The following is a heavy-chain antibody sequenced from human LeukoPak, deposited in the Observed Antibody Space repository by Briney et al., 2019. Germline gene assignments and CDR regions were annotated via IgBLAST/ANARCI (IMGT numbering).Heavy chain of an antibody. CDR3: AREQQLVRVYYYYYMDV. Sequence: PGGSLRLSCAASGFTFSSYWMSWVRQAPGKGLEWVANTKQDGSEKYYVDSVNGRFTISRDNAKNSLYLQMNSLRAEDTAVYYCAREQQLVRVYYYYYMDVWGKGTTVTVSS. CDR2: TKQDGSEK. J-gene: IGHJ6*03. CDR1: GFTFSSYW. D-gene: IGHD6-13*01. V-gene: IGHV3-7*01.